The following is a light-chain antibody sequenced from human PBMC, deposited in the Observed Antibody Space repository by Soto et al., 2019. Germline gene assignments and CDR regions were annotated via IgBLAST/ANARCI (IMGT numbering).Light chain of an antibody. CDR1: RTVDSTY. J-gene: IGKJ1*01. Sequence: IVLPQSPVTLSLSPGERATLSCTASRTVDSTYLAWYQQKPGQAPRLLIYGASSRATGIPDRFSGSGSGTDFTLTISRLEPEDFAVYYCQQYGSSPRTFGQGTKVDIK. CDR2: GAS. V-gene: IGKV3-20*01. CDR3: QQYGSSPRT.